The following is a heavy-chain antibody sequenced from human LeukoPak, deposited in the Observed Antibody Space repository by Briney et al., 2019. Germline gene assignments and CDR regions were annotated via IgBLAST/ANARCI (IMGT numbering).Heavy chain of an antibody. V-gene: IGHV3-21*01. J-gene: IGHJ4*02. CDR2: ISSSSSYI. D-gene: IGHD3/OR15-3a*01. CDR1: GFTFSSYS. CDR3: ARVYIVGLYYFDY. Sequence: PGGSLRLSCAASGFTFSSYSMNWVRQAPGKGLEWVSSISSSSSYIYYADSVKGRFTISRDNAKNSLYLQMNSLKAEDTAVYYCARVYIVGLYYFDYWGQGTLVTVSS.